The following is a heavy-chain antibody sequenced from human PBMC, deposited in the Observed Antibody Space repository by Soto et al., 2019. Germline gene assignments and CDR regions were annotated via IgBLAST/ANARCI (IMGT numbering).Heavy chain of an antibody. V-gene: IGHV3-30*18. CDR1: GFTFSSYG. CDR3: AKVRRQQLQREYFDY. D-gene: IGHD6-13*01. Sequence: GGSLRLSCAASGFTFSSYGMHWVRQAPGKGLEWVSVISYDGSTKYYSDSVKGRFTISRDNSKNTLYLQMNSLRAEDTAVYYCAKVRRQQLQREYFDYWGQGTLVTVSS. J-gene: IGHJ4*02. CDR2: ISYDGSTK.